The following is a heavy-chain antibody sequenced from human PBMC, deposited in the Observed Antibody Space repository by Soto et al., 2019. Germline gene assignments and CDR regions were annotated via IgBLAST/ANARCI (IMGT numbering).Heavy chain of an antibody. Sequence: EVQLVESGGGSVQPGGSLRLSCAASGFAFSSYWMHWFRQVPGKGLVWVSRIRPDGSGANYADSVQGRFTISRDNVKNTLGLQMNSLRAEDTGLYYCARDLVLGSGSCENWGQGTLVTVSS. D-gene: IGHD3-10*01. CDR1: GFAFSSYW. J-gene: IGHJ4*02. CDR3: ARDLVLGSGSCEN. V-gene: IGHV3-74*01. CDR2: IRPDGSGA.